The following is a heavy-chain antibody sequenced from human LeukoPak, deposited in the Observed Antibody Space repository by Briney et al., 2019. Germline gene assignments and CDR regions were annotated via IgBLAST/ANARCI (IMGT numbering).Heavy chain of an antibody. CDR2: IYYSGST. D-gene: IGHD6-19*01. CDR3: ARVLSGYSSGWYLDY. J-gene: IGHJ4*02. Sequence: SETLSLTCTVSGGSVSSGSYYWSWIRQPPGKGLEWIGYIYYSGSTNYNPSLKSRVTIPVDTSKNQFSLKLSSVTAADTAVYYCARVLSGYSSGWYLDYWGQGTLVTVSS. V-gene: IGHV4-61*01. CDR1: GGSVSSGSYY.